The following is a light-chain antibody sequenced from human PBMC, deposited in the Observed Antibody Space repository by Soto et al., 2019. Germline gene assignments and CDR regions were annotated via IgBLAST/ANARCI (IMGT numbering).Light chain of an antibody. CDR1: SGGVIDFNS. Sequence: QSVLTQPPSASGSPGRSVTISCTGTSGGVIDFNSVSWYQLHPGKAPRLIIYEVTKRPSGVPGRFSGSKSGKTASLTVSGLQTEDEADYYCSSSTGSNYWVFGGGTKLTVL. V-gene: IGLV2-8*01. CDR3: SSSTGSNYWV. J-gene: IGLJ3*02. CDR2: EVT.